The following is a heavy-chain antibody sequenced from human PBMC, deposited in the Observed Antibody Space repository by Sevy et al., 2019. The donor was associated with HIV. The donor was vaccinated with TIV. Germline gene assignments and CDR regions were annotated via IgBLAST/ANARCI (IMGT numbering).Heavy chain of an antibody. CDR2: ISTYNGNT. CDR1: GYKVDMDG. CDR3: ARATGMSVAGTGRYFDF. D-gene: IGHD6-19*01. Sequence: ASVKVSCKICGYKVDMDGIAWVRQAPGQGLEWMGWISTYNGNTNYAQNFQGRVTMTTDTSTSVVYMELGGLRPDDTAVYYCARATGMSVAGTGRYFDFWGQGTLVTVSS. J-gene: IGHJ4*01. V-gene: IGHV1-18*01.